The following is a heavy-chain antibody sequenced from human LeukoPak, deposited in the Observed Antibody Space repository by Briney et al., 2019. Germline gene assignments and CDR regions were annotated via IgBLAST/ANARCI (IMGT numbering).Heavy chain of an antibody. CDR2: ISYDGANK. D-gene: IGHD1-26*01. Sequence: GRSLRLSCAASGFALRSYAMHWVRQAPGKGLEWVAVISYDGANKYYADSVKGRFTISRDNSQNTLYLHMNSLRSEDTAVYYCTRVAESWERGDFDYWGQGTLVTVSS. J-gene: IGHJ4*02. CDR3: TRVAESWERGDFDY. CDR1: GFALRSYA. V-gene: IGHV3-30-3*01.